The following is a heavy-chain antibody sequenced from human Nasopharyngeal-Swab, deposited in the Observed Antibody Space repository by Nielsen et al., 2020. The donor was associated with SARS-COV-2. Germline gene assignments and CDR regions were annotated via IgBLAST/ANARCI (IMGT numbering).Heavy chain of an antibody. V-gene: IGHV3-23*01. CDR1: GFTFSSYA. J-gene: IGHJ4*02. Sequence: GESLKISCAASGFTFSSYAMSWVRQAPGKGLEWVSAISGSGGSTYYADSVKGRFTISRDNSKNTLYLQMNSLRVEDTAVYFCVRDFWGAFDSWGQGTLVTVSS. CDR3: VRDFWGAFDS. CDR2: ISGSGGST. D-gene: IGHD3-16*01.